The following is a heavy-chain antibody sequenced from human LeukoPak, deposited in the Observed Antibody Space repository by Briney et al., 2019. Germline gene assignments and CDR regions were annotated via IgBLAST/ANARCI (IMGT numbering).Heavy chain of an antibody. CDR1: GFTFSSYW. V-gene: IGHV3-74*01. CDR3: TRDPSMAVADHYFDY. J-gene: IGHJ4*02. D-gene: IGHD6-19*01. Sequence: GGSLRLSCAASGFTFSSYWMHWVRQAPGKGLVWVSRISSDGSSTGYADSVKGRFTISRDNAKNTLFLQMNSLRADDTAVYYCTRDPSMAVADHYFDYWGQGSLVTVSS. CDR2: ISSDGSST.